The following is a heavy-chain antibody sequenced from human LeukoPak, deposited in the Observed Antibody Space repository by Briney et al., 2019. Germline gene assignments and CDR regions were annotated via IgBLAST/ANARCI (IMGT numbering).Heavy chain of an antibody. CDR1: GGTFSSYA. V-gene: IGHV1-69*13. Sequence: SVKVSCKASGGTFSSYAISWVRQAPGQGLEWMGGIIPIFGTANYAQKFQGRVTITADESTSTAYMELSSLRSEDTAVYYCARAVSSSWSPGAEYFQHWGQGTLVTVSS. J-gene: IGHJ1*01. CDR3: ARAVSSSWSPGAEYFQH. D-gene: IGHD6-13*01. CDR2: IIPIFGTA.